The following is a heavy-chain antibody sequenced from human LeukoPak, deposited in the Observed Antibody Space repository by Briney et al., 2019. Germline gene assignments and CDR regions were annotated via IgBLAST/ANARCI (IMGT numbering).Heavy chain of an antibody. D-gene: IGHD3-10*01. Sequence: SETLSLTCTVSGGSISSYYWSWIRQPPGKGLERIGYIYYSGSTNYNPSLKSRVTISVDTSKNQFSLRLSSVTAADTAVYYCARVSLSSGVPFDYRGQGTLVTVSS. CDR1: GGSISSYY. J-gene: IGHJ4*02. CDR3: ARVSLSSGVPFDY. V-gene: IGHV4-59*01. CDR2: IYYSGST.